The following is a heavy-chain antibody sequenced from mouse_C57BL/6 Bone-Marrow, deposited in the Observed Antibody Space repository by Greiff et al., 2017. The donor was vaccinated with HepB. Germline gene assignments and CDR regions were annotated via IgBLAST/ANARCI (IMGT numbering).Heavy chain of an antibody. V-gene: IGHV5-9-1*02. J-gene: IGHJ1*03. CDR2: ISSGGDYI. CDR1: GFTFSSYA. D-gene: IGHD1-1*01. Sequence: EVKLVESGEGLVKPGGSLKLSCAASGFTFSSYAMSWVRQTPEKRLEWVAYISSGGDYIYYADTVKGRFTISRDNARNTLDLQMSSLKSEDTAMYYCTREDYGSSYETYWYFDVWGTGTTVTVSS. CDR3: TREDYGSSYETYWYFDV.